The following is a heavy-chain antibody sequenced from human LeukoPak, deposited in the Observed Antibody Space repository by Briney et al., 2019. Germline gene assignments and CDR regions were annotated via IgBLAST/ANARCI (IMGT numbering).Heavy chain of an antibody. D-gene: IGHD2-2*01. Sequence: SETLSLTCAVYGGSFSGYYWSWIRQPPGKGLEWIGEINHRGSTNYNPSLKSRVTISVDTSKNQFSLRLSSVTAADTAVYYCARAKSWRVVVPAARPYNWFDPWGQGTLVTVSS. CDR2: INHRGST. J-gene: IGHJ5*02. V-gene: IGHV4-34*01. CDR1: GGSFSGYY. CDR3: ARAKSWRVVVPAARPYNWFDP.